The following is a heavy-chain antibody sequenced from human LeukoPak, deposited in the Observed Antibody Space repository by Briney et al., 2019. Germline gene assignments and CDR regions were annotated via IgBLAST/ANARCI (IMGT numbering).Heavy chain of an antibody. CDR3: AREGRSSTPGY. D-gene: IGHD2-15*01. CDR2: ISSSGST. V-gene: IGHV4-4*07. Sequence: LEWIGRISSSGSTDYNPSLKSRVTMSVDTSKTQFSLKLSSVTAADTAVYYCAREGRSSTPGYWGQGTLVTVSS. J-gene: IGHJ4*02.